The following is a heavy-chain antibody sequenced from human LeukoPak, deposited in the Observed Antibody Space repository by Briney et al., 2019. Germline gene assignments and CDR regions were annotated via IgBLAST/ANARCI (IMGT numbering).Heavy chain of an antibody. V-gene: IGHV4-39*02. CDR2: IDSSGSP. CDR1: GGSVSSSDSY. Sequence: SETLSLTCTVSGGSVSSSDSYWGWIRQPPGKGLEWIGNIDSSGSPHYTPALKSRVTISVDTSKSHFSLQLSSVTAADTAVYYCARLIDYGGYYFYYYMDVWGKGTTVTVSS. CDR3: ARLIDYGGYYFYYYMDV. D-gene: IGHD4-17*01. J-gene: IGHJ6*03.